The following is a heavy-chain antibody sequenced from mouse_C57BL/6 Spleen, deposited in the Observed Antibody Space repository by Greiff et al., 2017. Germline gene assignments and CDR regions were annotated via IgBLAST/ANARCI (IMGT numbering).Heavy chain of an antibody. J-gene: IGHJ3*01. V-gene: IGHV14-4*01. CDR3: ATSGEFAY. CDR1: GFNIKDDY. CDR2: IDPENGDT. Sequence: VQLQQSGAELVRPGASVKLSCTASGFNIKDDYMHWVKQRPEQGLEWIGWIDPENGDTEYASKFQGKASITADTSSNTAYLQLSSLTSEETAVYYCATSGEFAYWGKGTLVTVSA.